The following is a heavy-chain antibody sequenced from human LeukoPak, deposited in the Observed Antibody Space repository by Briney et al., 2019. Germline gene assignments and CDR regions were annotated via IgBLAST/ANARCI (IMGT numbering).Heavy chain of an antibody. D-gene: IGHD6-19*01. CDR1: GFTFSGYA. CDR2: ISGSGDST. Sequence: GGSLRLSCAASGFTFSGYAMAWVRQAPGKGLEWVSAISGSGDSTYYADSVKGRFTISRDNSKNTLYLQMNSLRAEDTAVYYCAKDRVKSVAGYFDYWGKGTLVTVSS. CDR3: AKDRVKSVAGYFDY. V-gene: IGHV3-23*01. J-gene: IGHJ4*02.